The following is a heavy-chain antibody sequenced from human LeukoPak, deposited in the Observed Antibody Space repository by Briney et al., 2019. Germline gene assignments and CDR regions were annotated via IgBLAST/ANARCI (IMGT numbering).Heavy chain of an antibody. D-gene: IGHD3-3*01. J-gene: IGHJ4*02. CDR2: ISSSGSTI. Sequence: GGSLRLSCAASGFTFSDYYMSWIRQAPGKGLEWVSYISSSGSTIYYADSVKGRFTISRDNAKNSLYLQMNSLRAEDTAVYYCARGRRRFLEWLLPYFDYWAREPWSPSPQ. CDR3: ARGRRRFLEWLLPYFDY. CDR1: GFTFSDYY. V-gene: IGHV3-11*01.